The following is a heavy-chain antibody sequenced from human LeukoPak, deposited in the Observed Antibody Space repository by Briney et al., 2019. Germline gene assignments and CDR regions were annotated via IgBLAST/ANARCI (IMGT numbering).Heavy chain of an antibody. J-gene: IGHJ4*02. CDR1: GFTFSRYA. CDR2: ISVSGGST. V-gene: IGHV3-23*01. CDR3: ANQSPRWLQLGDY. Sequence: GGSLRLSCAASGFTFSRYAMSWVRQAPGKGLEWVSAISVSGGSTYYADSVKGRFTISRDNSKNTLYLQMISLRAEDTAVYYCANQSPRWLQLGDYWGQGTLVTVSS. D-gene: IGHD5-24*01.